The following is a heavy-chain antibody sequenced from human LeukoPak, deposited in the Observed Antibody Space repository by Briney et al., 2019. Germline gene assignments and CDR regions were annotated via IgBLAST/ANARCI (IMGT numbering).Heavy chain of an antibody. CDR3: ARDFPPNYGSDFYYYYMDV. V-gene: IGHV1-18*01. D-gene: IGHD3-10*01. CDR1: GYTFTSYG. CDR2: ISAYNGNT. J-gene: IGHJ6*03. Sequence: TSVKVSCKASGYTFTSYGISWVRQAPGQGLEWMGWISAYNGNTNYAQHLQGRVTLTTDTSTTTAYMELRGLRSDDTAVYYCARDFPPNYGSDFYYYYMDVWGKGTTVTVSS.